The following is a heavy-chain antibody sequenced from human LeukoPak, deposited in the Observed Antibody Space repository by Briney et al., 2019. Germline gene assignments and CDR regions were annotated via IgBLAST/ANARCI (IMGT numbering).Heavy chain of an antibody. D-gene: IGHD3-10*01. CDR1: GFTFSSYA. J-gene: IGHJ4*02. CDR3: AKLLWFGELAGYFDY. CDR2: ITGSGGST. Sequence: GGSLRLSCAASGFTFSSYAMSWVRQAPGQGLEWVSAITGSGGSTYYADSVKGRFTISRDNSKNTLYLQMNSLRAEDTAVYYCAKLLWFGELAGYFDYWGQGTLVTVSS. V-gene: IGHV3-23*01.